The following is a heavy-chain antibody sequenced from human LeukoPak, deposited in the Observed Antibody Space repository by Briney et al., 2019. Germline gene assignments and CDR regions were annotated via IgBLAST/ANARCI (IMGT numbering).Heavy chain of an antibody. Sequence: ASVKVSCKASGYTLTPYYMHWVRQPPGQGLEWMGIINPSGDSTTYAQKFQGRVTMTRDMSTTTVYMELSSLTSEDSAVYYCAAAYYYFYIDVWGTGTTVSVSS. CDR3: AAAYYYFYIDV. D-gene: IGHD6-25*01. V-gene: IGHV1-46*01. CDR2: INPSGDST. J-gene: IGHJ6*03. CDR1: GYTLTPYY.